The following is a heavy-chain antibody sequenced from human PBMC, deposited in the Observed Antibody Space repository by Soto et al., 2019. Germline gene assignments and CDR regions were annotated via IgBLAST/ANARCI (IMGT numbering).Heavy chain of an antibody. V-gene: IGHV2-5*02. D-gene: IGHD1-20*01. J-gene: IGHJ4*02. CDR3: AHRRGGYNWDDGYFDY. CDR1: GFSISTSGVG. Sequence: QITLKESGPTLVKPTQTLTLTCTFSGFSISTSGVGVGWIRQPPGKALEWLAFTYCDDDNRYNPSLKSRLTVAKDTSKTLVVLMTSMDPVDTATYYCAHRRGGYNWDDGYFDYWGQGTLVTVSS. CDR2: TYCDDDN.